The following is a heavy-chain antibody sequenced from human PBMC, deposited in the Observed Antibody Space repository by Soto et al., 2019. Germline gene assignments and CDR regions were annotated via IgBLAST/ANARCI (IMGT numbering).Heavy chain of an antibody. CDR3: GREGEGIVVVPAAMGNDAFDI. CDR2: INHSGST. V-gene: IGHV4-34*01. D-gene: IGHD2-2*01. Sequence: SETLSLTCAVYGGSFSGYYWSWIRQPPGKGLEWFGEINHSGSTNYNPSLKSRVTISVDTSKNQFSLKLSSVTAADTAVYYFGREGEGIVVVPAAMGNDAFDIWGQGTMVTVSS. CDR1: GGSFSGYY. J-gene: IGHJ3*02.